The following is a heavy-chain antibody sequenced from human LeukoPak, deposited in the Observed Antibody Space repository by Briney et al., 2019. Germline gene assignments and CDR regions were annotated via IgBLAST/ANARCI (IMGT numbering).Heavy chain of an antibody. CDR3: ARGGFYTDPDAFDV. D-gene: IGHD2/OR15-2a*01. V-gene: IGHV3-7*04. CDR2: IKQDGSEK. CDR1: GFTFSTYW. Sequence: GGSLRVSCAASGFTFSTYWMSWVRQAPGKGLEWVANIKQDGSEKYYVDSVKGRFTISRDNTKNSLSLQMNSLRVENTAVYYCARGGFYTDPDAFDVWGQGTMVTVSS. J-gene: IGHJ3*01.